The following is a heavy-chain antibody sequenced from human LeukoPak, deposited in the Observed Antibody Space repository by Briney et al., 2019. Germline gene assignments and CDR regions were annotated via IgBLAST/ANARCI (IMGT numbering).Heavy chain of an antibody. CDR2: INHSGST. Sequence: SETLSLTCAVYGGSFSGYYWSWIRQPPGKGLEWIGEINHSGSTNYNPSLKSRVTISVDTSKNQFSLELSSVTAADTAVYYCARDAYYDFWSGRRGAQFDYWGQEPWSPSPQ. CDR3: ARDAYYDFWSGRRGAQFDY. CDR1: GGSFSGYY. D-gene: IGHD3-3*01. J-gene: IGHJ4*01. V-gene: IGHV4-34*01.